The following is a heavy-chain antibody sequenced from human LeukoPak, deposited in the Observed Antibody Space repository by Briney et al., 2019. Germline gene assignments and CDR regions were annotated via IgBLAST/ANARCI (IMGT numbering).Heavy chain of an antibody. CDR2: IYYSGSTNYT. J-gene: IGHJ2*01. CDR3: ARDPIVSVGDWYFDL. D-gene: IGHD3-16*02. CDR1: GGSISSYY. Sequence: KPSETLSLTCTVSGGSISSYYWSWLRQPPGKGLEWIGYIYYSGSTNYTNYNPSLKSRVTISVDTSKNQFSLKLSSVTAADTAVYYCARDPIVSVGDWYFDLWGRGTLVTVSS. V-gene: IGHV4-59*01.